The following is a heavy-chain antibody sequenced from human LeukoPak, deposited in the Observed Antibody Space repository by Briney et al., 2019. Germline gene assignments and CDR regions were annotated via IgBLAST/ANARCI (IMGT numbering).Heavy chain of an antibody. CDR2: ISANGSTI. Sequence: GGSLRLSCAASGFTFSRYEMNWARQTPGKGLEWLSYISANGSTIYYADSVRGRFTISRDNAKNSLYLRMDSLRAEDTAVYYCARDSVVRGGIPIRSDYWGQGTLVTVSS. D-gene: IGHD3-10*01. CDR1: GFTFSRYE. V-gene: IGHV3-48*03. CDR3: ARDSVVRGGIPIRSDY. J-gene: IGHJ4*02.